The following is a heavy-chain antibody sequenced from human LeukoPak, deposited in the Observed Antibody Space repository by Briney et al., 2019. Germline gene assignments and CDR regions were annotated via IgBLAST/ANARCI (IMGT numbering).Heavy chain of an antibody. CDR3: ARGDNDYYDSSGSKFY. J-gene: IGHJ4*02. CDR1: GGSISSSSYY. CDR2: IYYSGST. Sequence: SETLSLTCTVSGGSISSSSYYWGWIRQPPGKGLEWLGSIYYSGSTYYNPSLKSRVTISVDTSKNQFSLKLSSVTAADTAVYYCARGDNDYYDSSGSKFYWGQGTLVTVSS. V-gene: IGHV4-39*01. D-gene: IGHD3-22*01.